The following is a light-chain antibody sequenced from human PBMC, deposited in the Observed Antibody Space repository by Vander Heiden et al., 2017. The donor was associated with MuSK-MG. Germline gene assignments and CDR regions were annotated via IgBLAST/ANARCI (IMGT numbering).Light chain of an antibody. CDR2: AAS. Sequence: EILMTQSPGALSVFPGETATLSCRASQSISITLAWYQQKPGQAPRLLIHAASISATAVPGRFRRTGPGTEFTLTISILQSEDLALYFCQLDSDSPRTSGQWTKLELK. J-gene: IGKJ2*01. CDR3: QLDSDSPRT. V-gene: IGKV3D-15*03. CDR1: QSISIT.